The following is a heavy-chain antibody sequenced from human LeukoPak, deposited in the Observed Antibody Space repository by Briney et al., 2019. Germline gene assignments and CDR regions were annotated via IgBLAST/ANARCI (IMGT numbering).Heavy chain of an antibody. J-gene: IGHJ5*01. CDR3: ARGLARRNIEVVPSARTRAKEWFDP. D-gene: IGHD2-2*01. CDR1: GGSFSGYY. V-gene: IGHV4-34*01. Sequence: SETLSLTCAVYGGSFSGYYWSWIRQPPGKGLEWIGEINHSGSTHYNPPLNSRVTISVDTSNNQFSLKLTSVTAADTAVYYFARGLARRNIEVVPSARTRAKEWFDPWGQGTLVTVSS. CDR2: INHSGST.